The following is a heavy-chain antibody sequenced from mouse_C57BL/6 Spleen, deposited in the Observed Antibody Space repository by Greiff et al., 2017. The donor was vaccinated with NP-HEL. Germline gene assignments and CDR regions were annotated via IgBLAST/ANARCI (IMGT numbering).Heavy chain of an antibody. CDR1: GYAFTNYL. CDR3: ARSGNYPFDY. J-gene: IGHJ2*01. CDR2: INPGSGGT. Sequence: QVQLKQSGAELVRPGTSVKVSCKASGYAFTNYLIEWVKQRPGQGLEWIGVINPGSGGTNYNEKFKGKATLTADKSSSTAYMQLSSLTSEDSAVYFCARSGNYPFDYWGQGTTLTVSS. D-gene: IGHD1-1*01. V-gene: IGHV1-54*01.